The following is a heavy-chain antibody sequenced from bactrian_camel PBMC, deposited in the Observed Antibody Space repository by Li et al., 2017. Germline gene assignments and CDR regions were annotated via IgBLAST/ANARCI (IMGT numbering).Heavy chain of an antibody. CDR1: GHTNLPYC. CDR2: LDSDGTT. CDR3: AADKTGGTWDSLMYSY. Sequence: VESGDVLVQPGGSLRLSCAASGHTNLPYCMGWFRRVPGKEREGVAGLDSDGTTTYADFVKGRFTVSKDNEKNILYLQMNSLKPEDTAMYYCAADKTGGTWDSLMYSYWGQGTQVTVS. V-gene: IGHV3S55*01. D-gene: IGHD5*01. J-gene: IGHJ4*01.